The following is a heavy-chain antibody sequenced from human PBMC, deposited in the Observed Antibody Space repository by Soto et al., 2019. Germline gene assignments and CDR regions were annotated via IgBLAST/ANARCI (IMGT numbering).Heavy chain of an antibody. CDR2: INAGNGNT. D-gene: IGHD5-12*01. Sequence: QVQLVQSGAEVKKPGASVKVSCKASGYTFTSYAMHWVRQAPGQRLEWMGWINAGNGNTKYSQKFQGRVTITRDTSASTAYMELSSLRSEDTAVYYCARDAVATSFMGAVNWFDPWGQGTLVTVSS. J-gene: IGHJ5*02. CDR3: ARDAVATSFMGAVNWFDP. V-gene: IGHV1-3*01. CDR1: GYTFTSYA.